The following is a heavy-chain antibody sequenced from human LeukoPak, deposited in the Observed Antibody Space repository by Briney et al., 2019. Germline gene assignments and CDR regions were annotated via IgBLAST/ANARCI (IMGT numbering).Heavy chain of an antibody. Sequence: SETLSLTCTVSGGSITSSSYDWSWIRQPPGKGLEWIGEINHSGSTNYNPSLKSRVTISVDTSKNQFSLKLSSVTAADTAVYYCARAWGAAAGTGYYYMDVWGKGTTVTVSS. D-gene: IGHD6-13*01. CDR2: INHSGST. CDR3: ARAWGAAAGTGYYYMDV. CDR1: GGSITSSSYD. V-gene: IGHV4-39*07. J-gene: IGHJ6*03.